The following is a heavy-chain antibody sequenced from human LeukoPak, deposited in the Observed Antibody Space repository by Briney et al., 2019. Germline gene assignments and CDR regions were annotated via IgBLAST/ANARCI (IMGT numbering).Heavy chain of an antibody. D-gene: IGHD5-12*01. CDR3: ARRGSLDY. CDR2: IYYKGNT. Sequence: SETLSLTCTVSGDSITTYYWSWIRQPPGKGLEWIGYIYYKGNTNYNPSLKSRVIMSLDTSKNQFSLKLNSVTAADTAVYYCARRGSLDYWGQGTLVTVSS. CDR1: GDSITTYY. V-gene: IGHV4-59*01. J-gene: IGHJ4*02.